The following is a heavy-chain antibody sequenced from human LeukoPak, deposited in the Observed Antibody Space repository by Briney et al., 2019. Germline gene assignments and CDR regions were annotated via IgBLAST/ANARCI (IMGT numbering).Heavy chain of an antibody. CDR1: GFTFSSYE. CDR3: AKEIYGDSTGGRFQH. D-gene: IGHD4-17*01. V-gene: IGHV3-23*01. J-gene: IGHJ1*01. CDR2: MSGSGGST. Sequence: PGGSLRLSCAASGFTFSSYEMNWVRQAPGKGLEWVSVMSGSGGSTYYADSVKGRFTISRDNSKNTLYLQMNSLRAEDTAVYYCAKEIYGDSTGGRFQHWGQGTLVTVSS.